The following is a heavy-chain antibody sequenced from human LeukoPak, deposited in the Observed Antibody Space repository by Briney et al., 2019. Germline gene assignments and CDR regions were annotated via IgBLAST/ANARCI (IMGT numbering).Heavy chain of an antibody. V-gene: IGHV3-30*02. CDR3: ARHSGLLWFGATQNFDY. CDR1: GFTFSNYG. D-gene: IGHD3-10*01. Sequence: GGSLRLSCAASGFTFSNYGMHWVRQAPGKGLEWVAFIRYDGSSKYYADSVKGRFTISRDNSKNTLYLQMNSLRAEDTAVYYCARHSGLLWFGATQNFDYWGQGTLVTVSS. J-gene: IGHJ4*02. CDR2: IRYDGSSK.